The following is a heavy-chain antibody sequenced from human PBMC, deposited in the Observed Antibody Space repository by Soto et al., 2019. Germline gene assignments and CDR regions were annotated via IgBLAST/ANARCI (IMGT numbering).Heavy chain of an antibody. V-gene: IGHV4-39*01. Sequence: TETLSLTCTVSGGSISSSSYYWGWIRQPPGKGLEWIGSIYYSGSTYYNPSLKSRVTISVDTSKNQFSLKLSSVTAADTAVYYCARLSMDCSGGSCYDYFDYWGQGTLVTVSS. CDR1: GGSISSSSYY. D-gene: IGHD2-15*01. CDR3: ARLSMDCSGGSCYDYFDY. CDR2: IYYSGST. J-gene: IGHJ4*02.